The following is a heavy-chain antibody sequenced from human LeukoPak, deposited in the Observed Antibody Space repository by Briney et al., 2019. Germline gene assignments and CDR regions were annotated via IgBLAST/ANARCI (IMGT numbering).Heavy chain of an antibody. CDR1: GYTFTSYD. CDR3: ARVGYCSGGSCYFSYYFDY. Sequence: ASVKVSCKASGYTFTSYDINWVRQATGQGLEWMGWMNPNSGNTGYAQKFQGRVTMTRNNSISTAYMELSSLRSEDTAVYYCARVGYCSGGSCYFSYYFDYWGQGTLVTVSS. D-gene: IGHD2-15*01. V-gene: IGHV1-8*01. J-gene: IGHJ4*02. CDR2: MNPNSGNT.